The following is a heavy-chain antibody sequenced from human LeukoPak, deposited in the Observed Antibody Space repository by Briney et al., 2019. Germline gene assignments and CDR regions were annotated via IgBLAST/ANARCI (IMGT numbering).Heavy chain of an antibody. CDR1: GGSISSSSYY. V-gene: IGHV4-39*01. D-gene: IGHD3-3*01. CDR3: ARQETATYYDFWSGYLGYFDY. Sequence: SETLSLTCTVSGGSISSSSYYWGWIRQPPGKGLEWIGSIYYSGSTYYNPSLKSRVTISVDTSKNPFSLKLSSVTAADTAVYYCARQETATYYDFWSGYLGYFDYWGQGTLVTVSS. CDR2: IYYSGST. J-gene: IGHJ4*02.